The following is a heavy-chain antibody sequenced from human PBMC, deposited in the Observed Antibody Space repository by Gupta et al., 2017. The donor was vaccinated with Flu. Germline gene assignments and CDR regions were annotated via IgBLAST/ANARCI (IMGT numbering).Heavy chain of an antibody. CDR2: SQQDESQK. D-gene: IGHD2-2*01. CDR3: TKASVTNQQLFEV. J-gene: IGHJ4*02. CDR1: GFPFSDYW. V-gene: IGHV3-7*01. Sequence: VQLVESGGGLVQPGGSLRGSGAVSGFPFSDYWRGWGRRATGGGRELVANSQQDESQKQYADSLKGQITSSRDNSKNSLYRQMDSLVAEDTTVYYWTKASVTNQQLFEVWGQGTLATVSS.